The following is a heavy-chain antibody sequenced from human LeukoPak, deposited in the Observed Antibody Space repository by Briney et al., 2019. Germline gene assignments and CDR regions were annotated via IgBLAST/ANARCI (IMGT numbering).Heavy chain of an antibody. Sequence: GGSLRLSCAASGFTFSSYWMHWVRQAPGKGLVWVSRINSDGGSTSYADSVKGRFTISRDNAKNTLYLQMNSLRAEDTAVYYCARALYCSSTSCPNWFDPWGQGTLVTISS. J-gene: IGHJ5*02. V-gene: IGHV3-74*01. CDR1: GFTFSSYW. CDR3: ARALYCSSTSCPNWFDP. D-gene: IGHD2-2*01. CDR2: INSDGGST.